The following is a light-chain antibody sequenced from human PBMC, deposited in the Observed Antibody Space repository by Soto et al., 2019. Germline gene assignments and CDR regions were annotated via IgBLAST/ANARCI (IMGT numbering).Light chain of an antibody. Sequence: QSALTQPASVSGSPGQSITISCTGTSSDIGHYDYVSWYQQHPGKAPKLMIYHVTYRPSGVSNRFSGSKTGNTASLTISGLQAEDEADYYCFSHRGGDSHVFGTGTKLTVL. CDR1: SSDIGHYDY. CDR2: HVT. CDR3: FSHRGGDSHV. J-gene: IGLJ1*01. V-gene: IGLV2-14*03.